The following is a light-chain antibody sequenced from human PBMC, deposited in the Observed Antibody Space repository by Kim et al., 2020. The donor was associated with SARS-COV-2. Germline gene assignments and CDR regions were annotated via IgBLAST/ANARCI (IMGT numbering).Light chain of an antibody. Sequence: QSALTQPRSVSGSPGQSVTISCTGTCSDVGGYNYVSWYQQHPGKAPKLMIYDVSKRPSGVPDRFSGSKSGNTASLTISGLQAEDEADYYCCSYAGSYTYVFGTGTKVTVL. CDR3: CSYAGSYTYV. J-gene: IGLJ1*01. CDR2: DVS. V-gene: IGLV2-11*01. CDR1: CSDVGGYNY.